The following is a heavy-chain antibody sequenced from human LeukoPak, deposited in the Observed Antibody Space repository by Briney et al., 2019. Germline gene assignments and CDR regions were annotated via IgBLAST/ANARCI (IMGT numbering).Heavy chain of an antibody. CDR1: GFTFSSYS. CDR3: ARDDMITFGGVTY. CDR2: ISSSSSYI. D-gene: IGHD3-16*01. V-gene: IGHV3-21*01. Sequence: GGSLRLSCAASGFTFSSYSMNWVRQAPGKGLEWVSSISSSSSYIYYADSVKGRFTISRDNAKNSLYLQMNSPRAEDTAVYYCARDDMITFGGVTYWGQGTLVTVSS. J-gene: IGHJ4*02.